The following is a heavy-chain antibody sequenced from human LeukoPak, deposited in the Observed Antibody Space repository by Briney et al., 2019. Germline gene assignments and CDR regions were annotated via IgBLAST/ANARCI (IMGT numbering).Heavy chain of an antibody. CDR3: AGGSGWYYFDY. CDR1: GFTFHSYA. Sequence: GGSLRLSCAASGFTFHSYAMSWVRQAPGKGLEWVSAISNSGGSTYYADSVKGRFTISRDNSKNTLYLQMNSLRAEDTAVYYCAGGSGWYYFDYWGQGTLVTVSS. CDR2: ISNSGGST. J-gene: IGHJ4*02. V-gene: IGHV3-23*01. D-gene: IGHD6-19*01.